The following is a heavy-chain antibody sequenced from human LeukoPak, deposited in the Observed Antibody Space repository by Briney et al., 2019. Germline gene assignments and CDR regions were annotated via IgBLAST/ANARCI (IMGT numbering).Heavy chain of an antibody. CDR2: IYYSGTT. CDR3: ARGANWGSPDY. D-gene: IGHD7-27*01. Sequence: SETLSRTCTVSGGYISSYYWSWIRQPPRKGLEWIGYIYYSGTTSYNPSLKSRVTISLDTSKNQFSLKLSSVTAADTAVYYCARGANWGSPDYWGQGTLVTVSS. CDR1: GGYISSYY. J-gene: IGHJ4*02. V-gene: IGHV4-59*01.